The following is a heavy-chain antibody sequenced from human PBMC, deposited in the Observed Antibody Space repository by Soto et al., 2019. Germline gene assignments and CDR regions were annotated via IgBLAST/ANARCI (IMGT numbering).Heavy chain of an antibody. CDR2: ISGSGTST. D-gene: IGHD6-19*01. V-gene: IGHV3-23*01. Sequence: EVQLLESGGALVQPGGSLRLSCAASGFTFSNFAMSWVRQAPGKGLEWVSAISGSGTSTYDADSVKGRFSISRDNSKKTLYSQMHTLRAEDTAVYYCAKYRKSGSAWYWDYWGQGTLVTVSS. CDR3: AKYRKSGSAWYWDY. J-gene: IGHJ4*02. CDR1: GFTFSNFA.